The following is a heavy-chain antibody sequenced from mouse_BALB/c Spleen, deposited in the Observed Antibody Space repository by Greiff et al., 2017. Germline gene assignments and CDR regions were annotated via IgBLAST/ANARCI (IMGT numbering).Heavy chain of an antibody. CDR2: IRSKSNNYAT. J-gene: IGHJ3*01. Sequence: EVNLVESGGGLVQPKGSLKLSCAASGFTFNTYAMNWVRQAPGKGLEWVARIRSKSNNYATYYADSVKDRFTISRDDSQSMLYLQMNNLKTEDTAMYYCVRSRYGNYIGFAYWGQGTLVTVSA. CDR1: GFTFNTYA. D-gene: IGHD2-1*01. CDR3: VRSRYGNYIGFAY. V-gene: IGHV10-1*02.